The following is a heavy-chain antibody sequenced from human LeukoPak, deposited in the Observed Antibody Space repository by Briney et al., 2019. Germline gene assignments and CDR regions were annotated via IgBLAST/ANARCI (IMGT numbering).Heavy chain of an antibody. D-gene: IGHD3-3*01. CDR1: GGSISSSSYY. CDR2: IYYSGST. Sequence: NTSETLSLTCTVSGGSISSSSYYWGWIRQPPGKGLEWIGYIYYSGSTNYNPSLKSRVTISVDTSKNQFSLKLSSVTAADTAVYYCARDYRETIFGVVRYYYYGMDVWGQGTTVTVSS. CDR3: ARDYRETIFGVVRYYYYGMDV. J-gene: IGHJ6*02. V-gene: IGHV4-61*01.